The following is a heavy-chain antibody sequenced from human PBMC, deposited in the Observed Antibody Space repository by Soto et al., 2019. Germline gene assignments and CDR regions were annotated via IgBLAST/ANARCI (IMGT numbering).Heavy chain of an antibody. CDR3: ARALGGATAMAPTDY. Sequence: QVQLVESGGGVVQPGRSLRLSCAASGFTFSSYAMHWVRQAPGKGLEWVAVISYDGSNKYYADSVKGRFTISRDNSKNTLYLKMNSLRAEDTAVYYCARALGGATAMAPTDYWGKEPLVTVSS. CDR1: GFTFSSYA. J-gene: IGHJ4*02. CDR2: ISYDGSNK. V-gene: IGHV3-30-3*01. D-gene: IGHD5-18*01.